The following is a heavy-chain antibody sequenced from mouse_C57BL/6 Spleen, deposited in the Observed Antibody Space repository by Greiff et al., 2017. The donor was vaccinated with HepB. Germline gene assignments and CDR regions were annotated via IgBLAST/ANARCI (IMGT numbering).Heavy chain of an antibody. V-gene: IGHV1-15*01. CDR1: GYTFTDYE. CDR2: IDPETGGT. J-gene: IGHJ1*03. Sequence: VQLQQSGAELVRPGASVTLSCKASGYTFTDYEMHWVKQTPVHGLEWIGAIDPETGGTAYNQKFKGKATLTAAKSSSTAYMELRSLTSEDSAVYYCTRRLLRSDVWGTGTTVTVSS. D-gene: IGHD1-1*01. CDR3: TRRLLRSDV.